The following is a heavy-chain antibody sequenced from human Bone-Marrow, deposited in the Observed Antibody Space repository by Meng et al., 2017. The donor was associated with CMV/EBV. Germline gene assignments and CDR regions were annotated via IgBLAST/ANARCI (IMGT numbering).Heavy chain of an antibody. CDR2: INSDGSST. J-gene: IGHJ6*02. Sequence: GESLKISCAASGFTFSSYWMHWVRQAPGKGLVWVSRINSDGSSTSYADSVKGRFTISRDNAKNTLYLQMNSLRAGDTAVYYCAREYYDFWSGPLDYYYYGKDVWGQRTTVTASS. CDR1: GFTFSSYW. D-gene: IGHD3-3*01. V-gene: IGHV3-74*01. CDR3: AREYYDFWSGPLDYYYYGKDV.